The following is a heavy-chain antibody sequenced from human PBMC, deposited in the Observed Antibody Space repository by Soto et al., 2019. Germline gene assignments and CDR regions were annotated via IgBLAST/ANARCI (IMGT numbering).Heavy chain of an antibody. CDR2: INPSAGTK. V-gene: IGHV1-46*01. Sequence: QVQLVQSGAEVKKPGASVKVSCKASGYTFTTYYMHWVRQAPGQGLEWLGIINPSAGTKTYAQKFQGRPTMTRDPSTSTGYKYLSSLRSEDTAVDHCTRGGLLQSGAMDVWGQGTTVTVSS. CDR1: GYTFTTYY. J-gene: IGHJ6*02. CDR3: TRGGLLQSGAMDV. D-gene: IGHD2-21*01.